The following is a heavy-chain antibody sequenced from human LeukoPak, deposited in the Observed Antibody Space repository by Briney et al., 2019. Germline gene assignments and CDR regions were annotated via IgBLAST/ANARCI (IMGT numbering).Heavy chain of an antibody. D-gene: IGHD3-10*01. CDR3: ARAPYNSGSRNWLDP. CDR1: GFTFNDHA. Sequence: GGSLRLSCAASGFTFNDHAMSWVRQAPGKGLEWVSSISHRGDDTYYADSVKGRFIVSRENSKNTVYLQMNRLGIEDTAVYHCARAPYNSGSRNWLDPWGQGTLVTVSS. V-gene: IGHV3-23*01. CDR2: ISHRGDDT. J-gene: IGHJ5*02.